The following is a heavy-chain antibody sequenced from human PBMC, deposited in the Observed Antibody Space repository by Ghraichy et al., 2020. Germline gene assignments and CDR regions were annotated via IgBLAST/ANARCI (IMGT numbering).Heavy chain of an antibody. CDR3: ARDLGLSL. J-gene: IGHJ4*02. Sequence: SQTLSLTCTVSGASITSNHWSWIRQPPGKGLEWIGNVYYGGGATTNPALKSRVTISMDTSNNQYSLMLSSVTAADTAIYYCARDLGLSLWGQGTLVTVSS. CDR1: GASITSNH. V-gene: IGHV4-59*01. CDR2: VYYGGGA.